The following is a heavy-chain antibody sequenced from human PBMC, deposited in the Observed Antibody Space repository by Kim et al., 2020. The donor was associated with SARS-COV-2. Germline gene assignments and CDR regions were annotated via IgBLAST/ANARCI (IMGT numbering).Heavy chain of an antibody. CDR1: GGSFSGYY. CDR3: ARGSGRGWFDP. J-gene: IGHJ5*02. CDR2: INHSGST. V-gene: IGHV4-34*01. Sequence: LETLSLTCAVYGGSFSGYYWSWIRQPPGKGLEWIGEINHSGSTNYNPSLKSRVTISVDTSKNQFSLKLSSVTAADTAVYYCARGSGRGWFDPWGQGTLVTVSS. D-gene: IGHD1-26*01.